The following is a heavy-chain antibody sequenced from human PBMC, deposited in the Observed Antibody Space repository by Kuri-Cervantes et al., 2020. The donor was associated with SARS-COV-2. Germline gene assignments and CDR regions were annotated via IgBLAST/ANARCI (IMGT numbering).Heavy chain of an antibody. CDR2: VHNRGST. Sequence: SETLSLTCTVSGASITHRYWSWMRQPPGEVLEWIGYVHNRGSTSFRRSLRSRVTRSMDTSMSQFSLKLYSVTAADTAISHWAGASFGLVGAFDYWGHGTLVTVSS. CDR3: AGASFGLVGAFDY. V-gene: IGHV4-59*11. D-gene: IGHD3/OR15-3a*01. CDR1: GASITHRY. J-gene: IGHJ4*01.